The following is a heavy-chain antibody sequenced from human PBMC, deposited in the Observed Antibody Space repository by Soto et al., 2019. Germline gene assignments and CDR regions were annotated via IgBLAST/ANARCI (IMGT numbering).Heavy chain of an antibody. D-gene: IGHD3-3*01. J-gene: IGHJ4*02. V-gene: IGHV3-15*01. CDR3: TTVDLETGDQCCSGYYNDF. Sequence: EVQLVESGGGLVKPGGSLTLSCAASGFTFSNDWMSWVRQAPGKGLEWVGRIKEGGITDYAAPAKGRFTISREDTRNTLYLQMNSMKSEDTAVYYCTTVDLETGDQCCSGYYNDFWGQGTLVTVSS. CDR1: GFTFSNDW. CDR2: IKEGGIT.